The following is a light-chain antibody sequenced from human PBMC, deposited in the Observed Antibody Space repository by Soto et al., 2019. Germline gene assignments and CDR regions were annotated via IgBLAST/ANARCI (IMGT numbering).Light chain of an antibody. J-gene: IGLJ3*02. CDR2: SNK. CDR1: SSNIESNT. Sequence: QPVLTQPPSASGTPGQRVTISCSGSSSNIESNTVNWYQQLPGMAPNLLIFSNKQRPSGVSDRISASKSGTSASLAISGLQSEDEADYYCATWDDSLSGWVFGGGTKLTVL. CDR3: ATWDDSLSGWV. V-gene: IGLV1-44*01.